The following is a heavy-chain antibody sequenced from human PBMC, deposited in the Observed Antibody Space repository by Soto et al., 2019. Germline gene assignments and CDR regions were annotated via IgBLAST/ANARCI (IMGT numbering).Heavy chain of an antibody. CDR3: ARHSSARITIFGVVPQWFFDD. J-gene: IGHJ4*02. D-gene: IGHD3-3*01. Sequence: SETLSLTCTVSGGSISSYYWSWIRQPAGKGLEWIGRIYTSGSTNYNPSLKSRVTMSVDTSKNQFSLKLSSVTAADTAVYYCARHSSARITIFGVVPQWFFDDWGQGTLVTVSS. CDR1: GGSISSYY. CDR2: IYTSGST. V-gene: IGHV4-4*07.